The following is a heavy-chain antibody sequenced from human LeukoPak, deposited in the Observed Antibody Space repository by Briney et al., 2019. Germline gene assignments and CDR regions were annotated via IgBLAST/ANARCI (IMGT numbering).Heavy chain of an antibody. CDR1: GFTFSSYA. CDR3: ARVRSDYFDY. V-gene: IGHV3-30-3*01. J-gene: IGHJ4*02. Sequence: PGGSLRLSCAASGFTFSSYAMHWVRQAPGKGLEWVAVISYDGSNKYYADSVKGRFTISRDNSKNTLYLQMNSLRAEDTAVYYCARVRSDYFDYWGQGTLVTVSS. D-gene: IGHD3-3*01. CDR2: ISYDGSNK.